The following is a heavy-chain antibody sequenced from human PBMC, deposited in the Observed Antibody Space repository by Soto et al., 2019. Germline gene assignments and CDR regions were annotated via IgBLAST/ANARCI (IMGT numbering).Heavy chain of an antibody. CDR2: ISGSGGST. D-gene: IGHD1-7*01. CDR3: AKDRGYSCNYHY. V-gene: IGHV3-23*04. Sequence: EVQLVESGGGLVQPGGSLRLSCAASGFTFSSYAMSWVRQAPGKGLEWVSAISGSGGSTYYADSVKGRFTISRDNSKNTLYLQRNSLRAEDKAVYYFAKDRGYSCNYHYWGQGTLVTVSS. CDR1: GFTFSSYA. J-gene: IGHJ4*02.